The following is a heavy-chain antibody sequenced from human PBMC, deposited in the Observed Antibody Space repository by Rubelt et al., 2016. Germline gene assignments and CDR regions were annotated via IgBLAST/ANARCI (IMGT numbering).Heavy chain of an antibody. J-gene: IGHJ4*02. CDR2: INHSGST. CDR3: ARDRWSSSWYGVDY. Sequence: QVQLQQWGAGLLKPSETLSLTCAVYGGSFSIYYWSWIRQPPGKGLEWSGEINHSGSTNYNPPLKSRVTISVDTSKNQFSLKRSSVTAADTAVYHCARDRWSSSWYGVDYWGQGTLVTVSS. V-gene: IGHV4-34*01. CDR1: GGSFSIYY. D-gene: IGHD6-13*01.